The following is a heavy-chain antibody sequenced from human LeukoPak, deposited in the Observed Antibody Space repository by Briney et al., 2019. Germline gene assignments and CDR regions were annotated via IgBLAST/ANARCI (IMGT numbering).Heavy chain of an antibody. CDR2: IYYSGST. J-gene: IGHJ4*02. Sequence: SETLSLTCTVSGGSISSSSYYWGWIRQPPGKGLEWIGSIYYSGSTYYNPSIKSRVTISIDTSKNQFSLKLSSVTAADTAVYYCARFNRYCGGDCYSFDYWGQGTLVTVSS. V-gene: IGHV4-39*01. CDR3: ARFNRYCGGDCYSFDY. D-gene: IGHD2-21*01. CDR1: GGSISSSSYY.